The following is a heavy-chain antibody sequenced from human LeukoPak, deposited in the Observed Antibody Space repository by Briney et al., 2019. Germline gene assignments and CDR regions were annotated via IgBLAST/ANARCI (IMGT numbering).Heavy chain of an antibody. D-gene: IGHD5-12*01. Sequence: PGASLKPSCTASGYTLSSYCMHWVRRAPGKGLVWISRVNSDRTSTTYADSVRGRFTSSRDNAKNTLYLQMNSLRVEDTAVYYCTRDIVATIPTHYYYYGMDLWGQGTTVTVSS. CDR2: VNSDRTST. V-gene: IGHV3-74*03. J-gene: IGHJ6*02. CDR3: TRDIVATIPTHYYYYGMDL. CDR1: GYTLSSYC.